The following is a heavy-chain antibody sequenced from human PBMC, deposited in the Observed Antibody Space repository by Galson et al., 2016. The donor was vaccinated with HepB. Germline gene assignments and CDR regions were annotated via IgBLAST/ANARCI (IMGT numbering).Heavy chain of an antibody. D-gene: IGHD2-15*01. V-gene: IGHV3-30-3*01. CDR3: ARGGVVAATVGDRILIDY. Sequence: SLRLSCAASGFTFSTYSMYWVRQAPGKGLEWVTVMSYDGSNKFYADSVKGRFTISRDNSKNKLYLQMNSLRAEDTAVYYCARGGVVAATVGDRILIDYWGQGTLVTVSS. J-gene: IGHJ4*02. CDR1: GFTFSTYS. CDR2: MSYDGSNK.